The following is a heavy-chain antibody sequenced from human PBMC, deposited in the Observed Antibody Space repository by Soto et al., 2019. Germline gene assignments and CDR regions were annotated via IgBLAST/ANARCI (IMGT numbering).Heavy chain of an antibody. J-gene: IGHJ6*02. D-gene: IGHD1-26*01. CDR1: GFTFSYYT. Sequence: GGSLRLSCVASGFTFSYYTMSWVRQAPGKGLEWVAVISYDGSNKYYADSVKGRFTISRDNSKNTLYLQMNSLRAEDTAVYYCAKELRGGGSYYDHYYYYYGMDVWGQGTTVTVSS. V-gene: IGHV3-30*18. CDR3: AKELRGGGSYYDHYYYYYGMDV. CDR2: ISYDGSNK.